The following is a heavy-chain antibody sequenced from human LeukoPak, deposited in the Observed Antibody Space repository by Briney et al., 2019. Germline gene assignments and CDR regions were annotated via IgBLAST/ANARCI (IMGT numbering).Heavy chain of an antibody. D-gene: IGHD6-13*01. V-gene: IGHV1-8*01. CDR1: GYTFTGYD. J-gene: IGHJ4*02. CDR2: MKSNSGDT. Sequence: GASVRVSCKTSGYTFTGYDINWVQQAPGQGLEWMGWMKSNSGDTHFAQKFQGRVTMTRNTSISTAFMELSSLRSEGTAVYYCARGEYSSSWYPFDNWGQGSLVTVSS. CDR3: ARGEYSSSWYPFDN.